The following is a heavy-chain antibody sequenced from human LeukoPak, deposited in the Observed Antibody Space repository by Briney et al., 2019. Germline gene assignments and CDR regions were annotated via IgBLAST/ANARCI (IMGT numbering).Heavy chain of an antibody. J-gene: IGHJ4*02. D-gene: IGHD3-22*01. CDR3: ARGGHHYHSSGYYGGTNFDY. V-gene: IGHV3-74*01. Sequence: PGGSLRLSCVASGFTFSSYWMHWVRQDPGKGLVWVSRISSDESSTSYADSVKGRFTISRDNAKNTLYLQMNSLRAEDTALYYCARGGHHYHSSGYYGGTNFDYWGQGTLVTVSS. CDR1: GFTFSSYW. CDR2: ISSDESST.